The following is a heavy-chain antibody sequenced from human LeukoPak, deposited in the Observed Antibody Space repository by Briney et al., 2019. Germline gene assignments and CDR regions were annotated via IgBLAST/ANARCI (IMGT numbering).Heavy chain of an antibody. CDR1: GGSFSGYY. V-gene: IGHV4-34*01. CDR2: INHSGST. J-gene: IGHJ4*02. CDR3: ARPVSGSSGWYNNY. D-gene: IGHD6-19*01. Sequence: SETLSLTCAVYGGSFSGYYWSWIRQPPGKWLEWIGEINHSGSTNYNPSLKSRVTISVDTSKKQFSLNISSVAAADTAAYYCARPVSGSSGWYNNYWGQGTLVTVSS.